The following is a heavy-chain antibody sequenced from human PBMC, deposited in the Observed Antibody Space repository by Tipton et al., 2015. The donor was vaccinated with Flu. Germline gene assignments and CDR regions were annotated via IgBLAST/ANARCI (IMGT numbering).Heavy chain of an antibody. CDR3: ALGVWFDP. CDR1: GGSFSGYY. J-gene: IGHJ5*02. Sequence: LRLSCAVYGGSFSGYYWSWIRQPPGKGLEWIGEINHSGSTNYNPSLKSRVTISVDTSKNQFSLKLSSVTAADTAVYYCALGVWFDPWGQGTLVTVSS. CDR2: INHSGST. V-gene: IGHV4-34*01.